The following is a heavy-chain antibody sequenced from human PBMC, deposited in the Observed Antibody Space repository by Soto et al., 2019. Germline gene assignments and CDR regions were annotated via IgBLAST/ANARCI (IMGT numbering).Heavy chain of an antibody. CDR2: ISGSGGST. CDR3: AKAHVLRFLWVSYYFDY. J-gene: IGHJ4*02. V-gene: IGHV3-23*01. CDR1: GFPFSIYA. Sequence: PGGSLRLSCAASGFPFSIYAMSLVRQSPGKGLEWVSSISGSGGSTYYADSVKGRFTISRDNSKNTLYLQMNSLRAEDTAVYYCAKAHVLRFLWVSYYFDYSGQGPLVTVSS. D-gene: IGHD3-3*01.